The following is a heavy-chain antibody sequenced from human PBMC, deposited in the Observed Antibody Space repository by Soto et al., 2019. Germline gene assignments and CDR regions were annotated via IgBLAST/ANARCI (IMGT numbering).Heavy chain of an antibody. CDR1: GFTLDDYT. CDR2: VGWNGGDI. CDR3: AKDRAVVVPVSTSYFHYYGLDV. D-gene: IGHD2-2*01. J-gene: IGHJ6*02. V-gene: IGHV3-9*01. Sequence: PGGSLRLSCAASGFTLDDYTMHWVRQAPGKGLEWVSGVGWNGGDIVYADSVKGRFTVSRDNTKNSLYLEVNSLRAEDTAIYYCAKDRAVVVPVSTSYFHYYGLDVRGQGTTVTVSS.